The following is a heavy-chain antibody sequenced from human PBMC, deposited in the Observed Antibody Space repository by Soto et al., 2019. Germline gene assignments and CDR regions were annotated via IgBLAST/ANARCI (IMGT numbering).Heavy chain of an antibody. D-gene: IGHD6-13*01. V-gene: IGHV1-24*01. CDR2: FDPEDGET. J-gene: IGHJ6*04. CDR3: ATKGRWYVGYYYYGIDV. CDR1: GYTLTELS. Sequence: ASVKVSCKVSGYTLTELSMHWVRQAPGKGLEWMGGFDPEDGETIYAQKFQGRVTMSEDTSTDTAYMELSSLRSEDTAVYYCATKGRWYVGYYYYGIDVWGKGTTVTVYS.